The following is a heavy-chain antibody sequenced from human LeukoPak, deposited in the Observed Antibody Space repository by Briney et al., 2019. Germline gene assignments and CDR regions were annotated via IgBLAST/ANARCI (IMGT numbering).Heavy chain of an antibody. CDR1: GGSISSGDYY. CDR2: ISDSGST. V-gene: IGHV4-30-4*01. J-gene: IGHJ6*04. CDR3: ARDPLVVVAATRYYYYGMDV. Sequence: PSQTLSLTCTVSGGSISSGDYYWSWIRQPPGKGLEWIGYISDSGSTYYNPSLKSRVTISVDTSKNQFSLKLSSVTAADTAVYYCARDPLVVVAATRYYYYGMDVWGKGTTVTVSS. D-gene: IGHD2-15*01.